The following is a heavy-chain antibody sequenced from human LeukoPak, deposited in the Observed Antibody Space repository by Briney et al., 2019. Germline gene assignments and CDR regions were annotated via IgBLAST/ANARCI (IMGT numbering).Heavy chain of an antibody. CDR2: INHSGST. D-gene: IGHD3-9*01. V-gene: IGHV4-34*01. Sequence: PSETLSLTCAVYGGSLSGYYWSWIRQPPGKGLEWIGEINHSGSTNYNPSLKSRVTISVDTSKNQFSLKLSSVTAADTAVYYCARGPNYILTGYYKGGPYYYYGMDVWGKGTTVTVSS. CDR1: GGSLSGYY. J-gene: IGHJ6*04. CDR3: ARGPNYILTGYYKGGPYYYYGMDV.